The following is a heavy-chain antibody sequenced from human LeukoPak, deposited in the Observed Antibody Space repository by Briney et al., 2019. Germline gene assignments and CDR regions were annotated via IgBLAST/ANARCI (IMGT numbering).Heavy chain of an antibody. CDR1: GFTFSDYY. J-gene: IGHJ5*02. CDR2: ISGSGSGI. V-gene: IGHV3-11*01. D-gene: IGHD6-19*01. CDR3: AAQRSSGFNWFDP. Sequence: GGSLRLSCAASGFTFSDYYMSWIRQAPGKGLEWVAYISGSGSGIYYADSVKGRFTISRDNSKNTLYLQMNSLRAEDTAVYYCAAQRSSGFNWFDPWGQGTLVTVSP.